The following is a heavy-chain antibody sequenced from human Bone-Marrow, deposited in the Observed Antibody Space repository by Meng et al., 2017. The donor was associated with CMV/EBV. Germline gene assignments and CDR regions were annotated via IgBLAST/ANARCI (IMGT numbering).Heavy chain of an antibody. CDR3: ARGNYYDDSGYYVFDY. Sequence: GGSLRLSCAASGFTFSSYGMHWVRQAPGKGLEWVASINSRSNYIFYADLMKGRFTISRDNTNNSLFLQMNSLRTEDTAVYYCARGNYYDDSGYYVFDYWGLGTLVTVSS. CDR2: INSRSNYI. V-gene: IGHV3-21*06. CDR1: GFTFSSYG. J-gene: IGHJ4*02. D-gene: IGHD3-22*01.